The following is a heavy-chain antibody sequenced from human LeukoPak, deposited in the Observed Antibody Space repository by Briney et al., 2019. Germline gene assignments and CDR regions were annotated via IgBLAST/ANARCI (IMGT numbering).Heavy chain of an antibody. D-gene: IGHD3-22*01. V-gene: IGHV1-8*02. Sequence: ASVKVSCTASGGTFSSYAINWVRQATGQGLEWMGWMNPNSGNTGYAQKFQGRVTMTRNTSISTAYMELSSLRSEDTAVYYCARTMIGAFDIWGQGTMVTVSS. J-gene: IGHJ3*02. CDR3: ARTMIGAFDI. CDR2: MNPNSGNT. CDR1: GGTFSSYA.